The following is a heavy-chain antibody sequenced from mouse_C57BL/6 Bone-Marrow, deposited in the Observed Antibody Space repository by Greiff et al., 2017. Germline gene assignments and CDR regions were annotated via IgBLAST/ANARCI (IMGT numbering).Heavy chain of an antibody. V-gene: IGHV5-4*01. Sequence: DVKLVESGGGLVKPGGSLKLSCAASGFTFSSYAMSWVRQTPEKRLEWVATISDGGSYTYYPDNVKGRFTISRDNAKNNLYLQMSHLKSEDTALYYCARDRGLWGQGTTLTVSS. J-gene: IGHJ2*01. CDR2: ISDGGSYT. CDR3: ARDRGL. CDR1: GFTFSSYA.